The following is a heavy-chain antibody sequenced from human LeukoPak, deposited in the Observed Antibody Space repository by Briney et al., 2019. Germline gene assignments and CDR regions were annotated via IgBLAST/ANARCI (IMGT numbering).Heavy chain of an antibody. J-gene: IGHJ4*02. Sequence: KPSETLSLTCAVYGGSFSGYYWSWIRQPPGKGLEWIGEINHSGSTNYSPSLKSRVTISVDTSKNQFSLKLSSVTAADTAVYYCARVRYSYGSDYWGQGTLVTVSS. CDR3: ARVRYSYGSDY. CDR2: INHSGST. D-gene: IGHD5-18*01. CDR1: GGSFSGYY. V-gene: IGHV4-34*01.